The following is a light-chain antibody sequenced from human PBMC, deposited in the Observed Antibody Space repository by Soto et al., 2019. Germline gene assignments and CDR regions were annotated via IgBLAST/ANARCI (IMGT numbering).Light chain of an antibody. J-gene: IGLJ2*01. V-gene: IGLV2-14*01. CDR1: SSDVGGYNY. CDR2: AVS. Sequence: QSALTQPASVSGSPGQSITISCTGTSSDVGGYNYVSWYQQHPGKAPKLMIYAVSNRPSGVSDRFSGSKSGNTASLTISGLQAEDEAEYYCSSYTSSSTLVVFGGRTKLTVL. CDR3: SSYTSSSTLVV.